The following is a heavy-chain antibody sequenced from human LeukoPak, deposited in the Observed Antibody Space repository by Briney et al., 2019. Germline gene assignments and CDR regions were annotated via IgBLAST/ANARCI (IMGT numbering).Heavy chain of an antibody. CDR1: GGSISSSSYY. CDR3: ASLSEAVNWFDP. J-gene: IGHJ5*02. Sequence: SGPTLVKPSETLSLTCTVSGGSISSSSYYWGWIRQPPGKGLEWIGSIYYSGSTYYNPSLKSRVTISVDTSKNQFSLKLSSVTAADTAVYYCASLSEAVNWFDPWGQGTLVTVSS. V-gene: IGHV4-39*01. CDR2: IYYSGST. D-gene: IGHD6-19*01.